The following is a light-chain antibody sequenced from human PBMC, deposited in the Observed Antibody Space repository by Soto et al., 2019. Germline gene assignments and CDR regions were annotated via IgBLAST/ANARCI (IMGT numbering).Light chain of an antibody. V-gene: IGKV1-27*01. CDR3: QKYNSAPLT. J-gene: IGKJ4*01. Sequence: DIQMTQSPSSLSASLGDRVTITCRASQGIGVYLAWFQQKPRKVPRLLIYAASALQSGVPSRFSGGGSGTVFTLTINSLQPEDVATYYCQKYNSAPLTFGGGTKVDIK. CDR2: AAS. CDR1: QGIGVY.